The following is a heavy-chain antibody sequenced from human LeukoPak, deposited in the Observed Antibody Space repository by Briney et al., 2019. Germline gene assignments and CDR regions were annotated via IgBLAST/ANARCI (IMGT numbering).Heavy chain of an antibody. CDR3: ARDRGSRRYNNGYSEY. CDR2: TSSSGSYI. V-gene: IGHV3-21*01. CDR1: GFTFSSYT. Sequence: GGSLRLSCAASGFTFSSYTINWVRQAPGKGLEWVSSTSSSGSYIYYADSVKGRFTVSRDNAKNSLYPQMKSLRAEDTAVYYCARDRGSRRYNNGYSEYWGQGTLVTVSS. J-gene: IGHJ4*02. D-gene: IGHD5-18*01.